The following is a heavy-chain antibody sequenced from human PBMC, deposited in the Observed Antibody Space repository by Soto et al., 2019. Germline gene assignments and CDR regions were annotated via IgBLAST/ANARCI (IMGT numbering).Heavy chain of an antibody. V-gene: IGHV1-69*04. Sequence: ASVKVSCKASGYTFTNYYMHWVRQVPGQGFEWMGRIIPILGIANYAQKFQGRVTITADKSTSTAYMELSSLRSEDTAVYYCARDRGTMIVARGGAFDIWGQGTMVTVSS. CDR3: ARDRGTMIVARGGAFDI. J-gene: IGHJ3*02. D-gene: IGHD3-22*01. CDR1: GYTFTNYY. CDR2: IIPILGIA.